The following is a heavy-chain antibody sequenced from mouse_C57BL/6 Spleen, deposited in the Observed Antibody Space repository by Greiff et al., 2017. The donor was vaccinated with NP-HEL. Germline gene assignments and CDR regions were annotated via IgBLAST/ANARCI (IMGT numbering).Heavy chain of an antibody. CDR2: INPNNGGT. J-gene: IGHJ4*01. D-gene: IGHD2-5*01. CDR1: GYTFTDYY. V-gene: IGHV1-26*01. Sequence: EVQLQQSGPELVKPGASVKISCKASGYTFTDYYMNWVKQSHGKSLEWIGDINPNNGGTSYNQKFKGKATLTVDKSSSTAYMELRSLTSEDSAVYYCARSRIVTPYYAMDYWGQGTSVTVSS. CDR3: ARSRIVTPYYAMDY.